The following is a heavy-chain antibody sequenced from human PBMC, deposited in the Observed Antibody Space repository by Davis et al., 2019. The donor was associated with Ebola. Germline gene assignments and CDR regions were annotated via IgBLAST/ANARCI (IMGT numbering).Heavy chain of an antibody. J-gene: IGHJ6*02. D-gene: IGHD3-10*01. Sequence: SETLSLTCTVSGGSISSYYWSWIRQPPGKGLEWIGEINHSGSTNYNPSLKSRVTISVDGSKNQFSLKLSSMTAADTGVYYCARQGVIYYYYGMDVWGQGTTVTVSS. CDR2: INHSGST. V-gene: IGHV4-34*01. CDR3: ARQGVIYYYYGMDV. CDR1: GGSISSYY.